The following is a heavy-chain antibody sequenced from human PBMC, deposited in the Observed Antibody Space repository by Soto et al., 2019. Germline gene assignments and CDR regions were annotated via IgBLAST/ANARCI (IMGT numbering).Heavy chain of an antibody. Sequence: ASVKVSCKASGYTFTSYDINWVRQATGQGLEWMGWMNPKRGNTGYAQKFQGRVTMTRNTSISTAYMELSSLRSEDTAVYYCARAEGAAGEYYYYYYMDVWGKGTTVTVSS. D-gene: IGHD6-13*01. V-gene: IGHV1-8*01. CDR3: ARAEGAAGEYYYYYYMDV. CDR1: GYTFTSYD. CDR2: MNPKRGNT. J-gene: IGHJ6*03.